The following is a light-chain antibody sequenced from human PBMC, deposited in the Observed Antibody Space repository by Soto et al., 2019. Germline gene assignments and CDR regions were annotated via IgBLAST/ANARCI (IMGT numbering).Light chain of an antibody. CDR2: DAS. CDR3: QQRSNWPPWFT. Sequence: EIVLTQSPATLSLSPGERATLSCRASQSVSSYLAWYQQKPGQAPRLLIYDASNRATGIPARFSGSGSGTDFTLTISSLEPEDFAVYYCQQRSNWPPWFTFGHGTKVDIK. V-gene: IGKV3-11*01. CDR1: QSVSSY. J-gene: IGKJ3*01.